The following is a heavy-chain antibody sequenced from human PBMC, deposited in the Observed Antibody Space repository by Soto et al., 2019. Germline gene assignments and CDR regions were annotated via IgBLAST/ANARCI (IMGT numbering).Heavy chain of an antibody. V-gene: IGHV4-59*12. CDR3: ARVHVGYYFDS. Sequence: SETLSLTCTVSGGSINDFYWSWIRQPPGKGLEWIGYIYYSGSTDYNPPLRGRVTISVDTSKNQFSLKLNSVTAADTAVYYCARVHVGYYFDSWGQGTLVTVSS. D-gene: IGHD2-15*01. J-gene: IGHJ4*02. CDR1: GGSINDFY. CDR2: IYYSGST.